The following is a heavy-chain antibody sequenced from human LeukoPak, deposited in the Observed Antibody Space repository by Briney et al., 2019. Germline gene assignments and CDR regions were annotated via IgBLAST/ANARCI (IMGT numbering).Heavy chain of an antibody. CDR1: GFTFSTFA. Sequence: GGSLRLSCAASGFTFSTFAMIWVRQPPGKGLEWVSSIFPSGGEIHYADSVRGRFTISRDNAKNSLYLQMNSLRAEDTAVYYCAELGITMIGGVWGKGTTVTISS. CDR2: IFPSGGEI. D-gene: IGHD3-10*02. CDR3: AELGITMIGGV. J-gene: IGHJ6*04. V-gene: IGHV3-23*01.